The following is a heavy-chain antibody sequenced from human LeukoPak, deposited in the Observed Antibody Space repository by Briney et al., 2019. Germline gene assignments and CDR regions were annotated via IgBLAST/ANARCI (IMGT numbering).Heavy chain of an antibody. CDR3: ARDLEPERTYCDFWSGYYMGY. CDR2: INPNSGGT. CDR1: GYTFTGYY. V-gene: IGHV1-2*06. J-gene: IGHJ4*02. D-gene: IGHD3-3*01. Sequence: ASVKVSCKASGYTFTGYYMHWVRQAPGQGLEWMGRINPNSGGTNYAQKFQGRVTMTRDTSISTAYMELSRLRSDDTAVYYCARDLEPERTYCDFWSGYYMGYWGQGTLVTVSS.